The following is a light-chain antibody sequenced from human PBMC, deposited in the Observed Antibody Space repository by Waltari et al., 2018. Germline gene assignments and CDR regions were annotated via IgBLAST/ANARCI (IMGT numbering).Light chain of an antibody. CDR1: SDDVGPYNY. V-gene: IGLV2-14*01. CDR3: TSYRSSSTPVV. Sequence: QSALTQPASVSGSPGQSITISCTGTSDDVGPYNYVSWYQHHPGLAPKLIIYEVNTRPFGISSRFSGSKSGNTASLTISGLQAVDESHYYCTSYRSSSTPVVFGGGTKLTVL. CDR2: EVN. J-gene: IGLJ2*01.